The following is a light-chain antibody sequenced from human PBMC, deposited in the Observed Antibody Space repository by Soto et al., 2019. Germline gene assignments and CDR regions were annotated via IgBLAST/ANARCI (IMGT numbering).Light chain of an antibody. CDR3: QSYDATNQV. Sequence: NFMLTQPHSVSESPGKTVIISCTRSSGSIASNYVQWYQQLPGSSPTTVIYEDNQRPSGVPDRFSGSIDSSSTSASITISGLETEDEADYFCQSYDATNQVFGGGTKLTVL. CDR1: SGSIASNY. J-gene: IGLJ3*02. V-gene: IGLV6-57*01. CDR2: EDN.